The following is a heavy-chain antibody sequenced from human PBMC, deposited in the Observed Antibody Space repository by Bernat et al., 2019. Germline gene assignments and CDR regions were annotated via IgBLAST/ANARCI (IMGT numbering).Heavy chain of an antibody. Sequence: EVQLVESGGGVVQPGGSLRLSCAASGFTFDDYAMHWVRQAPGKGLEWVSLISGDGGSTYYADSVKGRFTSSRDNSKNSLYLQMNSLRTEDTALYYCAKEDGSGWYVDHMDVWGKGTTVTVSS. CDR2: ISGDGGST. CDR1: GFTFDDYA. CDR3: AKEDGSGWYVDHMDV. V-gene: IGHV3-43*02. J-gene: IGHJ6*03. D-gene: IGHD6-19*01.